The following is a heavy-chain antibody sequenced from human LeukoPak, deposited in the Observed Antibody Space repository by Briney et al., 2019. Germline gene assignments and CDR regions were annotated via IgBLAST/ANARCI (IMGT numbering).Heavy chain of an antibody. CDR3: ARDSWTRYSSNYFDY. CDR1: GYTFTSYG. J-gene: IGHJ4*02. Sequence: ASVKVSCKASGYTFTSYGISWVRQAPGQGLEWMGWISAYNGNTNYAQKLQGRVTMTTDTSTSTAYMELRSLRSDDTAVYYCARDSWTRYSSNYFDYWGQGTLVTVSS. V-gene: IGHV1-18*01. D-gene: IGHD6-13*01. CDR2: ISAYNGNT.